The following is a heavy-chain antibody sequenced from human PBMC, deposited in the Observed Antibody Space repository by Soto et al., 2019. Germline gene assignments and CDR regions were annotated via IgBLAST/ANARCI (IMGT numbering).Heavy chain of an antibody. J-gene: IGHJ6*02. CDR1: GYTFTGYY. CDR2: INPNSGGT. V-gene: IGHV1-2*04. Sequence: ASVKVSCKASGYTFTGYYMHWVRQAPGQGLEWMGWINPNSGGTNYAQKFQGWVTMTRDTSISTAYMELSRLRSDDTAVYYCARDVAYSSPYPGDYYYYYGMDVWGQGTTVTVSS. D-gene: IGHD6-13*01. CDR3: ARDVAYSSPYPGDYYYYYGMDV.